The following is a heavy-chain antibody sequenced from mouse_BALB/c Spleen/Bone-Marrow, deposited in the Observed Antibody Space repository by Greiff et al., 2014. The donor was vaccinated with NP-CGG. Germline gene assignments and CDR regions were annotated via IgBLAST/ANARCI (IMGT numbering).Heavy chain of an antibody. D-gene: IGHD1-1*01. Sequence: QVQLQQSGPELVKPGASVKISCKGSGHAFSSSWMNWVKWRPGQGLEWIGRIYPGDGETNYNGKFKGKATLTADKSSSTAYMQLSRLTSVDSAVYFCATTVVAPMDYWGQGTSVTVSS. CDR1: GHAFSSSW. V-gene: IGHV1-82*01. CDR3: ATTVVAPMDY. J-gene: IGHJ4*01. CDR2: IYPGDGET.